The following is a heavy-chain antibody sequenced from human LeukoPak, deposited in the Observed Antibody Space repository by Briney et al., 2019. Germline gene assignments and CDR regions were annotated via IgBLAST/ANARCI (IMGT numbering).Heavy chain of an antibody. Sequence: GGSLRLSCAASGFTFSSYGMHWVRQAPGKGLEWVAFIRYDGSNKYYADSVKGRFTISRDNSKNTLYLQMNSLRAEDTAVYYCAKDRGERRYYYDSSGYSLDYWGQGTLVTVSS. V-gene: IGHV3-30*02. CDR3: AKDRGERRYYYDSSGYSLDY. CDR1: GFTFSSYG. CDR2: IRYDGSNK. D-gene: IGHD3-22*01. J-gene: IGHJ4*02.